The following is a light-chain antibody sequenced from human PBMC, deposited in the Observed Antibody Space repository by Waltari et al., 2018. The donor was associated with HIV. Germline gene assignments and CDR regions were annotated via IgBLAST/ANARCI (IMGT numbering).Light chain of an antibody. Sequence: DIRMTQSPSSLSAFVGDRVTITCQASQDIRHFLNWYQHKPGRAPKLLIYDASKLETGVPSRFSGSGSGTSFSFTITSLQPEDVATYYCQHLSFGGGTKVEIK. V-gene: IGKV1-33*01. J-gene: IGKJ4*01. CDR1: QDIRHF. CDR3: QHLS. CDR2: DAS.